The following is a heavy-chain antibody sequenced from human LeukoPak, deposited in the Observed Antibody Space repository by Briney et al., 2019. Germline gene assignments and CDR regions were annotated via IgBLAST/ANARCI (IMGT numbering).Heavy chain of an antibody. CDR2: IYTSGST. CDR1: GGSISSYY. V-gene: IGHV4-4*07. J-gene: IGHJ5*02. Sequence: PSETLSLTCTVSGGSISSYYWSWIRQPAGKGLEWIGRIYTSGSTNYNPSLKSRVTMSVDTSKNQFSLKLSSVTAADTAVYYCGRDDWSGVPAPRGLNWFAPWGQGTLVTASS. CDR3: GRDDWSGVPAPRGLNWFAP. D-gene: IGHD2-2*01.